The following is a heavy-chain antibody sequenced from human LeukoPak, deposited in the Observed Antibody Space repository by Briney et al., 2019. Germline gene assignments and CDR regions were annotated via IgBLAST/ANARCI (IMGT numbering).Heavy chain of an antibody. J-gene: IGHJ6*03. V-gene: IGHV1-24*01. CDR2: FDPEDGET. CDR3: ATVRYDFWSGYHGRGYYYYYMDV. Sequence: ASVKVSCKVSGYTLTELSMHWVRQAPGKGLEWRGGFDPEDGETIYAQKFQGRVTMTEDTSTDTAYMELSSLRSEDTAVYYCATVRYDFWSGYHGRGYYYYYMDVWGKGTTVTVSS. D-gene: IGHD3-3*01. CDR1: GYTLTELS.